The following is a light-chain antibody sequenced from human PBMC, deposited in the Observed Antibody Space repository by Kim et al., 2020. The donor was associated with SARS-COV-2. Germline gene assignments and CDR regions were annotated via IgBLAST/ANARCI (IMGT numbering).Light chain of an antibody. V-gene: IGLV2-14*03. J-gene: IGLJ3*02. CDR2: DVK. CDR1: SSDINTYNY. CDR3: SSYTSSSTLV. Sequence: GQTFTIYYTGTSSDINTYNYVSSYQQPTGRAPKLVRYDVKKRSSGVSHRFSAAQAGNTDSLTTSGLRAEDDAEYYCSSYTSSSTLVFGGGTQLTAL.